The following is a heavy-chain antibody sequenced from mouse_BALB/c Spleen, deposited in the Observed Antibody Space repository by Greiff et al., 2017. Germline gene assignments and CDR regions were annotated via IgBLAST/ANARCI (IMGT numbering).Heavy chain of an antibody. J-gene: IGHJ4*01. CDR1: GDSITSGY. Sequence: EVKLQESGPSLVKPSQTLSLTCSVTGDSITSGYWNWIRKFPGNKLEYMGYISYSGSTYYNPSLKSRISITRDTSKNQYYLQLNSVTTEDTATYYCARRRYYYGSSYGYAMDYWGQGTSGTVSS. CDR2: ISYSGST. V-gene: IGHV3-8*02. D-gene: IGHD1-1*01. CDR3: ARRRYYYGSSYGYAMDY.